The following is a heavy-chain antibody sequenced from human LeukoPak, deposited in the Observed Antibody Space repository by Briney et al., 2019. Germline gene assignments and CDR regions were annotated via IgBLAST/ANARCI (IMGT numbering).Heavy chain of an antibody. J-gene: IGHJ4*02. Sequence: SETLSLTCAVYGGSFSGYYWSWIRQPPGKGLEWIGEINHSGSTNYNPSLKSRVTISVDTSKNQFSLKLSSVTAADTAVYYCARALTYGGYDLAYWGQGSLVTVSS. CDR3: ARALTYGGYDLAY. D-gene: IGHD3-9*01. CDR1: GGSFSGYY. CDR2: INHSGST. V-gene: IGHV4-34*01.